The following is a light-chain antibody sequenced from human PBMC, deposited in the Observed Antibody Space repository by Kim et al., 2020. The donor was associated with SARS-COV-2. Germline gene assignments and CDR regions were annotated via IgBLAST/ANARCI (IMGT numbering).Light chain of an antibody. CDR3: QQYNNWLTWT. CDR2: GAS. J-gene: IGKJ1*01. CDR1: QSVSSN. Sequence: SPGESATLPCRASQSVSSNLAWYQQKPGQAPRLLIYGASTRATGIPARFSGSGSGTEFTLTISSLQSEDFAVYYCQQYNNWLTWTFGQGTKVDIK. V-gene: IGKV3-15*01.